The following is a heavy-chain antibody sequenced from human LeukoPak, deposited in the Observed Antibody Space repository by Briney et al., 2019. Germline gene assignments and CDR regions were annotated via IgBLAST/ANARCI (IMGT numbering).Heavy chain of an antibody. J-gene: IGHJ4*02. CDR1: GYSISSGYY. Sequence: SETLSLTCTVSGYSISSGYYWGWIRQPPGKGLEWIGSIYHSGSTYYNPSLKSRVTISVDTSKNQFSLKLSSMTAADTAVYYCARGLRGVPYYFDYWGQGTLVTVSS. D-gene: IGHD3-10*01. CDR3: ARGLRGVPYYFDY. CDR2: IYHSGST. V-gene: IGHV4-38-2*02.